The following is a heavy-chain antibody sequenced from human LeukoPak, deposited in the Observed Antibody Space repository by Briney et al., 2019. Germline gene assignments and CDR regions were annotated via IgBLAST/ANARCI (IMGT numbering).Heavy chain of an antibody. CDR2: ISYDGSNK. CDR3: ARDLEEIRGGLYYYYYYGMDV. J-gene: IGHJ6*02. D-gene: IGHD3-10*01. V-gene: IGHV3-30-3*01. CDR1: GFTFSSYA. Sequence: PGGSLRLSCAASGFTFSSYAMHWVRQAPGKGLEWVAVISYDGSNKYYADSVKGRFTISRDNSKNTLYLQMNSLRAEDTAVYYCARDLEEIRGGLYYYYYYGMDVWGQGTTVTVSS.